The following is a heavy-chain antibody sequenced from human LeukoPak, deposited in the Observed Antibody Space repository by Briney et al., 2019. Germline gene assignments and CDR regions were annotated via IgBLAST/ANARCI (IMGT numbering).Heavy chain of an antibody. V-gene: IGHV3-48*03. D-gene: IGHD6-13*01. CDR2: ISSSGSTI. Sequence: GGSLRLSCAASGFTFSSYEMNWVRQAPGKGLEWVSYISSSGSTIYYADSVKGRFTISRDNAKNSLYLVMNSLRAEDTAVYYCARGHIASWYNVENWGQGTLVTVSS. CDR3: ARGHIASWYNVEN. CDR1: GFTFSSYE. J-gene: IGHJ4*02.